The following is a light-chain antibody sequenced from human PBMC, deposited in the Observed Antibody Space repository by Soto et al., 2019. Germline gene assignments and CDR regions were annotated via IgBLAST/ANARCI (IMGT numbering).Light chain of an antibody. V-gene: IGKV1-27*01. CDR2: AAS. Sequence: DIQMTQSPSSLSASVGDRVTITCRTSQGISNYLAWYQQKPGKVPKLLIYAASTLQLGVPSRFSGSGSGTDFTLTISSLQPEDVARYYCPTYSNAPFTFGQGTRLEIK. CDR1: QGISNY. CDR3: PTYSNAPFT. J-gene: IGKJ5*01.